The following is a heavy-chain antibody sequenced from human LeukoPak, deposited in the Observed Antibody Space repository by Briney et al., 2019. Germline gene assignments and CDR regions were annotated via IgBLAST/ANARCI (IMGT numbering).Heavy chain of an antibody. V-gene: IGHV1-69*04. CDR3: ARDIGGYSSLGKGIYYYYYGMDV. D-gene: IGHD6-13*01. CDR1: GGTFSSYT. CDR2: IITILGIA. J-gene: IGHJ6*02. Sequence: GASVKVSCKASGGTFSSYTISWVRQAPGQGLEWMGRIITILGIANYAQKFQGRVTITADKSTSTAYMELSSLRSEDTAVYYCARDIGGYSSLGKGIYYYYYGMDVWGQGTTVTVSS.